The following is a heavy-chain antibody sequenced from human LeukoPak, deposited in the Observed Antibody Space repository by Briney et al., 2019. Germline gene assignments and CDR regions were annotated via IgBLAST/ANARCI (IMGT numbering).Heavy chain of an antibody. CDR2: INHSGST. D-gene: IGHD3-3*01. V-gene: IGHV4-34*01. CDR1: GGSFRGYY. CDR3: AAPKWGYDFWSGYPRLDY. J-gene: IGHJ4*02. Sequence: SETLSLTCAVYGGSFRGYYWSWIRQPPGKGLEWIGEINHSGSTNYNPSLKSRVTISVDTSKNQFSLKLSSVTAADTAVYYCAAPKWGYDFWSGYPRLDYWGQGTLVTVSS.